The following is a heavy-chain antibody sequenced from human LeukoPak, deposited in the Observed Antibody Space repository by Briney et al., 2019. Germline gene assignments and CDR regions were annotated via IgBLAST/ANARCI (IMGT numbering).Heavy chain of an antibody. J-gene: IGHJ5*02. CDR1: GYTFTSHY. D-gene: IGHD1-26*01. Sequence: ASVKVFCKASGYTFTSHYMHWVRQAPGQGLEWMGIINPSGGSTSYAQKFQGRVTMTRDTSTSTVYMELSSLRSEDTAVYYCARAGFSGSYVSWFDPWGQGTLVTVSS. V-gene: IGHV1-46*01. CDR3: ARAGFSGSYVSWFDP. CDR2: INPSGGST.